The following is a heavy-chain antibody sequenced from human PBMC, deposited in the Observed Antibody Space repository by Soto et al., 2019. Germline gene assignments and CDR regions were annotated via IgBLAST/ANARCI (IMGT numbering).Heavy chain of an antibody. CDR2: IYYSGST. Sequence: PSETLSLTCTVSGGSISSSSYYWGWIRQPPGKGLEWIGSIYYSGSTYYKPSLKSRVTISVDTSKNQFSLKLSSVTAADTAVYYCARNTVQYYYGSGSFYDYGMDVWGQGTTVTVSS. V-gene: IGHV4-39*01. CDR3: ARNTVQYYYGSGSFYDYGMDV. J-gene: IGHJ6*02. CDR1: GGSISSSSYY. D-gene: IGHD3-10*01.